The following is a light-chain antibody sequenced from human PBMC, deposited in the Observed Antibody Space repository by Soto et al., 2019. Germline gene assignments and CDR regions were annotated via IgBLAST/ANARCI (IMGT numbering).Light chain of an antibody. CDR3: QKCKIAPFT. Sequence: DIPMTQSPSSLSAFVGDTVTITCRASQAISNFLAWYQQKPGKVPKLLIYAASTLQSGVPSRFSGSGSGTDFPPTISSPAPEDGSTYYCQKCKIAPFTFGGGTKVEMK. CDR1: QAISNF. J-gene: IGKJ4*01. V-gene: IGKV1-27*01. CDR2: AAS.